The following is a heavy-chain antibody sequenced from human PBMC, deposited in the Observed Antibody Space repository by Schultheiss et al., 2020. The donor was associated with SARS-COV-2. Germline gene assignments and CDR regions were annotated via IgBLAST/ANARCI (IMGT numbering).Heavy chain of an antibody. Sequence: SETLSLTCTVSGGSISNYYWSWIRQPPGKGLEWIGNIYYSGSTNYNPSLKSRVTISVDTSKNQFSLKLSSVTAADTAVYYCARGRGWNFYYYGMDVWGQGTTVTVSS. V-gene: IGHV4-59*12. J-gene: IGHJ6*02. CDR3: ARGRGWNFYYYGMDV. CDR2: IYYSGST. D-gene: IGHD2-15*01. CDR1: GGSISNYY.